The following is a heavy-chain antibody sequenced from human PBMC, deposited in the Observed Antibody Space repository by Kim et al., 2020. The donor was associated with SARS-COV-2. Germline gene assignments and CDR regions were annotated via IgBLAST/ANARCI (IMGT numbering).Heavy chain of an antibody. CDR3: ARVVVVVPAAMNWFDP. CDR1: GYTFTSYA. D-gene: IGHD2-2*01. V-gene: IGHV7-4-1*02. Sequence: ASVKVSCKASGYTFTSYAMNWVRQAPGQGLEWMGWINTNTGNPTYAQGFTGRFVFSLDTSVSTAYLQISSLKAEDTAVYYCARVVVVVPAAMNWFDPWGQGTLVTVSS. J-gene: IGHJ5*02. CDR2: INTNTGNP.